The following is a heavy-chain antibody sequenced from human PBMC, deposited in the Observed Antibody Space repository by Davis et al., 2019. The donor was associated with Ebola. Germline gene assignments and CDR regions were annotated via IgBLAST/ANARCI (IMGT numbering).Heavy chain of an antibody. J-gene: IGHJ4*02. CDR1: GYTFMTFY. V-gene: IGHV1-46*01. CDR3: ARGYSGFPPNFDY. D-gene: IGHD5-12*01. CDR2: INPSGGAP. Sequence: ASVKVSCKASGYTFMTFYIHWVRQAPGQGLEWMGVINPSGGAPSYAQKLQGRITLTSDTSTSTAYMDVSSLRPDDTAVYYCARGYSGFPPNFDYWGQGTLVTVSS.